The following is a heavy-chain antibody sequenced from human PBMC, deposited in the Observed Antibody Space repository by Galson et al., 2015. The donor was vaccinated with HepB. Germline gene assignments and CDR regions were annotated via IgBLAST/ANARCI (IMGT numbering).Heavy chain of an antibody. CDR3: ARDDYGGNPWYYYYGMDV. Sequence: SVKVSCKASGYTFTSYGISWVRQAPGQGLEWMGWISAYNGNTNYAQKLQGRVTMTTDTSTSTAYMELRSLRSDDTAVYYCARDDYGGNPWYYYYGMDVWGQGTTVTVSS. D-gene: IGHD4-23*01. V-gene: IGHV1-18*04. CDR2: ISAYNGNT. CDR1: GYTFTSYG. J-gene: IGHJ6*02.